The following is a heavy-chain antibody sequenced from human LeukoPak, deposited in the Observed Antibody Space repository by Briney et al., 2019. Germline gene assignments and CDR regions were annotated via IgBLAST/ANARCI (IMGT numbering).Heavy chain of an antibody. J-gene: IGHJ4*02. CDR3: ARAPDCSSTSCYSGTFDY. V-gene: IGHV1-18*01. CDR2: ISAYNGNT. CDR1: GGTFRRFT. D-gene: IGHD2-2*01. Sequence: ASVKVSCKASGGTFRRFTISWVRQAPGQGLEWMGWISAYNGNTNYAQKLQGRVTMTTGTSTSTAYMELRSLRSDDTAVYYCARAPDCSSTSCYSGTFDYWGQGTLVTVPS.